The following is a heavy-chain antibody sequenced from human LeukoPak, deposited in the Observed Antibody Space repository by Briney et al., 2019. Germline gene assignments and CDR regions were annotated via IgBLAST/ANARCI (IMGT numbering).Heavy chain of an antibody. CDR3: ASPPLGYCSGGSCSNPDY. CDR1: GFTFSSYA. V-gene: IGHV3-23*01. J-gene: IGHJ4*02. D-gene: IGHD2-15*01. Sequence: GGSLRLSCAASGFTFSSYAMSWVRQAPGKGLEWVSAMSGSGGSTYYADSVKGRFTISRDNSKNTLYLQMNSLRAEDTAVYYCASPPLGYCSGGSCSNPDYWGQGTLVTVSS. CDR2: MSGSGGST.